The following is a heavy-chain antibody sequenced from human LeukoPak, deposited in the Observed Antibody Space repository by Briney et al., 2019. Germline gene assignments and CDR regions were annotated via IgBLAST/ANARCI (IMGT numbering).Heavy chain of an antibody. CDR1: VVTFSVYI. J-gene: IGHJ2*01. CDR3: ARDQGSMIVVRTTNWYFDL. D-gene: IGHD3-22*01. V-gene: IGHV3-48*01. CDR2: ICSVMSTI. Sequence: GGSLRLSCAASVVTFSVYIMCCGREGPGEGRCSGSYICSVMSTIYYTESVRGRFSISRDNAKRSLYLQRHSLRPDDTAVYYCARDQGSMIVVRTTNWYFDLWGRGTLATDSS.